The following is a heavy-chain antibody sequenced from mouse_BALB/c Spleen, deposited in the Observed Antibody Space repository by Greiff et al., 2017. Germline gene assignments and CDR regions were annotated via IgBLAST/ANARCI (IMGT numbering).Heavy chain of an antibody. CDR2: ISSGGGNT. D-gene: IGHD4-1*01. V-gene: IGHV5-9*03. Sequence: EVQGVESGGGLVKPGGSLKLSCAASGFTFSSYTMSWVRQTPEKRLEWVATISSGGGNTYYPDSVKGRFTISRDNAKNNLYLQMSSLRSEDTALYYCARSPLTGRGYWYFDVWGAGTTVTVSS. CDR3: ARSPLTGRGYWYFDV. CDR1: GFTFSSYT. J-gene: IGHJ1*01.